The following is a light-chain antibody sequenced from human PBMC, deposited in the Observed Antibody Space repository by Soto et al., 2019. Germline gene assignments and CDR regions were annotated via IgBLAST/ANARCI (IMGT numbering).Light chain of an antibody. V-gene: IGKV1-39*01. Sequence: DIQMTQSPSSLSASVGDRVIITCRASRDIVTSLNWYQQHPAKGPKILIYSASSLQRGVPSRFIGSGSGTECNLTISSLHPEDFATYYCQHSYSSRTFGQGTTVDIK. J-gene: IGKJ1*01. CDR2: SAS. CDR1: RDIVTS. CDR3: QHSYSSRT.